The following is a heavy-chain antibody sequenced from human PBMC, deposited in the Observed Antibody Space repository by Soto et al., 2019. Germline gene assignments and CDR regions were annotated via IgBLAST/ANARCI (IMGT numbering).Heavy chain of an antibody. J-gene: IGHJ3*02. CDR1: ADTFTSCY. V-gene: IGHV1-3*01. CDR2: INAGNGNT. Sequence: GASVKVSCKEPADTFTSCYIHCVRRAPGQRLEWMGWINAGNGNTKYSQKFQGRVTITRDTSASTAYMELSSLRSEDTAVYYCARVVEMATDAFDIWGQGTMVTVSS. D-gene: IGHD5-12*01. CDR3: ARVVEMATDAFDI.